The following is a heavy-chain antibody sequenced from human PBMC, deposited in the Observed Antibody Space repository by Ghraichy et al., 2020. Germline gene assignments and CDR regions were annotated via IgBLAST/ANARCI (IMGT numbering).Heavy chain of an antibody. D-gene: IGHD2-8*02. CDR3: AREGYDTGYDF. CDR2: INQDGSDK. Sequence: GGSLRLSCAASGFTFSSYWMAWVRQAPGKGLEWLANINQDGSDKYYVDSVKGRFTISRDNAKISLYLQMNSLRADDTAVYYCAREGYDTGYDFWGQGTLVTVSS. J-gene: IGHJ4*02. CDR1: GFTFSSYW. V-gene: IGHV3-7*01.